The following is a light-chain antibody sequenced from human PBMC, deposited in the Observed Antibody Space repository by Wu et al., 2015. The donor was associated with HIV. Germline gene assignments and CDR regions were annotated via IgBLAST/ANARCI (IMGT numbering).Light chain of an antibody. J-gene: IGKJ2*01. CDR1: MTLQF. V-gene: IGKV1-27*01. CDR2: SAS. Sequence: DRVTMTCRRVMTLQFVGLVSLKPGKIPRLLIFSASTLVSGVPSRFGGSGSGTDFTLTIDGLQREDVATYFCLKYDAVPRTFGQGT. CDR3: LKYDAVPRT.